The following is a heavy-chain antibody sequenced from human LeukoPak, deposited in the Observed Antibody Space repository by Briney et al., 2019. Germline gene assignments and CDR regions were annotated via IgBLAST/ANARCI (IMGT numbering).Heavy chain of an antibody. V-gene: IGHV3-21*01. CDR1: GFTFSSYS. Sequence: GGSLRLSCAASGFTFSSYSMNWVRQAPGKGLEWVSSISGSSSYIYYADSVKGRFTISRDNAKNSLYVQMNSLRAEDTAVYYCARELGVRGVIINPAYFDYWGQGTLVTVSS. D-gene: IGHD3-10*01. J-gene: IGHJ4*02. CDR3: ARELGVRGVIINPAYFDY. CDR2: ISGSSSYI.